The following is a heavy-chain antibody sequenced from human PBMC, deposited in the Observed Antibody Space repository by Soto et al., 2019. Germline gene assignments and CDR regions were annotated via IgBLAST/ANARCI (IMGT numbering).Heavy chain of an antibody. D-gene: IGHD6-13*01. V-gene: IGHV1-18*01. CDR1: GYTFTSYG. CDR3: ARIAAAHPPDAFDI. Sequence: GASVKVSCKASGYTFTSYGISWVRQAPGQGLEWMGWISAYNGNTNYAQKLQGRVTMTTDTSTSTAHMELRSLRSDDTAVYYCARIAAAHPPDAFDIWGQGTMVTVSS. J-gene: IGHJ3*02. CDR2: ISAYNGNT.